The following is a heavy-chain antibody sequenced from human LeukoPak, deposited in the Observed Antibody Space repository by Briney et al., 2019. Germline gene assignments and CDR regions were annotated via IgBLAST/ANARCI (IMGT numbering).Heavy chain of an antibody. D-gene: IGHD2-2*02. V-gene: IGHV1-18*01. CDR3: ARGPPDYCSSTSCYKGGDWFDP. J-gene: IGHJ5*02. CDR2: ISAYNGNT. CDR1: GYTFTSYG. Sequence: ASVKVSCKASGYTFTSYGISWVRQAPGQGLEWMGWISAYNGNTNYAQKLQGRVTMTTDTSTSTAYMELRSLRSEDTAVYYCARGPPDYCSSTSCYKGGDWFDPWGQGTLLTVSS.